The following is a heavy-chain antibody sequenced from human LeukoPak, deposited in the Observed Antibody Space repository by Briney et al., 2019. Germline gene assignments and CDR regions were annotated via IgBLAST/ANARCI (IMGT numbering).Heavy chain of an antibody. Sequence: SETLSLTCAVYGDSFSGYYWSWIRQPPGKGLEWIAEINHRGTTHYNPSLKSRVNISADTSKNQFSLYLDSVTAADTAVYYCARSWAGMYYPFYYFDYWGQGTLVSVSS. CDR3: ARSWAGMYYPFYYFDY. CDR2: INHRGTT. J-gene: IGHJ4*02. D-gene: IGHD1-26*01. CDR1: GDSFSGYY. V-gene: IGHV4-34*01.